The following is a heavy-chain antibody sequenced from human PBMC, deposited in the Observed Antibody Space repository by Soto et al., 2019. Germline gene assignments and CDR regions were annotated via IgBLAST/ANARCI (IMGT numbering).Heavy chain of an antibody. CDR3: ARGLDFGGNFYFDY. J-gene: IGHJ4*02. CDR1: GGSFSGYY. V-gene: IGHV4-34*01. D-gene: IGHD2-21*02. CDR2: INHSGST. Sequence: SETLSLTCAVYGGSFSGYYWSWIRQPPGKGLEWIGEINHSGSTNYNPSLKSRVTISVDTSKNQFSRKLSSVTAADTAVYYCARGLDFGGNFYFDYWGQGTLVTVSS.